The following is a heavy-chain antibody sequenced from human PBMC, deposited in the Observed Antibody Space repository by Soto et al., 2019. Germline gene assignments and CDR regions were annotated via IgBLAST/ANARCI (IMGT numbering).Heavy chain of an antibody. J-gene: IGHJ4*02. D-gene: IGHD3-22*01. CDR2: IYSGST. V-gene: IGHV4-31*03. Sequence: SETLSLTCTVSGGSFSSGNYYWSWNRQHTGKGLEWIGYIYSGSTYYNPSLKSRVTISLDTSKNQFSLNLSSVTAADTAVWYCAREPRSSGYLVDWGQGTLVTVSS. CDR3: AREPRSSGYLVD. CDR1: GGSFSSGNYY.